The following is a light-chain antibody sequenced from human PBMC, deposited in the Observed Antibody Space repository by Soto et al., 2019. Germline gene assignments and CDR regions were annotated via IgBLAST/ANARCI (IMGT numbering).Light chain of an antibody. CDR2: EVS. J-gene: IGLJ2*01. CDR3: SSFTRSNTLV. V-gene: IGLV2-14*01. Sequence: QSALTQPASVSGSPGQSITISCTGTGSDVGGYNYVSWYQKNPGKAPRLVIYEVSNRPSGVSRRFSGSKSDNTASLIISGLQAEDEAEYYCSSFTRSNTLVFGGGTKLTVL. CDR1: GSDVGGYNY.